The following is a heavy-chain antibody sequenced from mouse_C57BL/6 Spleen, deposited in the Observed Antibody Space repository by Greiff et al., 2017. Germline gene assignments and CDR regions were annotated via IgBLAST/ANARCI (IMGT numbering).Heavy chain of an antibody. CDR2: IDPSDSET. CDR1: GYTFTSYW. CDR3: ARESLTGYSWYFDV. J-gene: IGHJ1*03. Sequence: QVQLQQPGAELVRPGSSVKLSCKASGYTFTSYWMHWVKQRPIQGLEWIGNIDPSDSETHYNQKFKDKAPLTVDKSSSTAYMQLSSLTSEDSAVYYCARESLTGYSWYFDVWGTGTTVTVSS. D-gene: IGHD4-1*01. V-gene: IGHV1-52*01.